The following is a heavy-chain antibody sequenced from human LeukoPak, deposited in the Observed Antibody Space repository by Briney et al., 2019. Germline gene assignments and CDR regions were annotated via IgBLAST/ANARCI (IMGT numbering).Heavy chain of an antibody. Sequence: GASVKVSCKASGYTFTDCNMHWVRQAPGQGLEWMGWINPNSGVTHYAQKFQVRVTMTRDTSISTAYMELSRLRSDDTAVYYCARGINYDISFDYWGQGAQSPSPQ. CDR1: GYTFTDCN. D-gene: IGHD3-9*01. CDR2: INPNSGVT. J-gene: IGHJ4*02. V-gene: IGHV1-2*02. CDR3: ARGINYDISFDY.